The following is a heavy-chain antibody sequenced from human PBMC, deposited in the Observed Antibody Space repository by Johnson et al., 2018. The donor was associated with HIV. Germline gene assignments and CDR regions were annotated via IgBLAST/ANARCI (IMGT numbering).Heavy chain of an antibody. CDR1: GFTFSSYW. D-gene: IGHD1-7*01. CDR2: IKQDGSEK. Sequence: MMLVESGGGVVQPGRSLRLSCAASGFTFSSYWMSWVRQAPGKGLEWVANIKQDGSEKYSVDSVKGRFTISRDNAKNSLFLQMNGLRAEDTAVYYCARAPYNWNLGLFDAFDVWGQGTKVTVSA. V-gene: IGHV3-7*02. J-gene: IGHJ3*01. CDR3: ARAPYNWNLGLFDAFDV.